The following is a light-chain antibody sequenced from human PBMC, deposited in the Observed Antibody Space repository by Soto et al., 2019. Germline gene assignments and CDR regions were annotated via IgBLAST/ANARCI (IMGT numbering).Light chain of an antibody. CDR1: RNDVGGHNY. CDR2: DVT. V-gene: IGLV2-14*03. J-gene: IGLJ2*01. CDR3: SSYTSSGTHI. Sequence: QSVLTQPASVSGSPGQSITISCTGTRNDVGGHNYVSWHQQHPGKAPKLLIFDVTDRPSGVSDRFSGSKSGNTASLTISGLQADDEADYYCSSYTSSGTHIFGGGTKVTVL.